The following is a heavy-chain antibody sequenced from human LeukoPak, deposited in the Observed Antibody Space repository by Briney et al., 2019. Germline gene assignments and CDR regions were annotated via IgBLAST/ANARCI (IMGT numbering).Heavy chain of an antibody. V-gene: IGHV3-30-3*01. Sequence: GRSLRLSCAASGFTFSSYAMHWVRQAPGKRLEWVAVISYDGSNKYYADSVKGRFTISRDNSKNTLYLQMNSLRAEDTAVYYCARGGMWELLNALCYWGQGTLVTVSS. D-gene: IGHD1-26*01. CDR3: ARGGMWELLNALCY. J-gene: IGHJ4*02. CDR1: GFTFSSYA. CDR2: ISYDGSNK.